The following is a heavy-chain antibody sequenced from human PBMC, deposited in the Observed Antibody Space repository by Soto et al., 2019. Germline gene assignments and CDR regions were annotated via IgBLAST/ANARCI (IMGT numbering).Heavy chain of an antibody. V-gene: IGHV4-59*04. CDR3: AQAMITFGGVIEGWFDP. CDR2: IYYSGST. J-gene: IGHJ5*02. Sequence: PSETLSLTCTVSGGSISSYYWSWIRQPPGKGLEWIGYIYYSGSTYYNPSLKSRVTISVDTSKNQFSLKLSSVTAADTAVYYCAQAMITFGGVIEGWFDPWGQGTLVTVSS. D-gene: IGHD3-16*02. CDR1: GGSISSYY.